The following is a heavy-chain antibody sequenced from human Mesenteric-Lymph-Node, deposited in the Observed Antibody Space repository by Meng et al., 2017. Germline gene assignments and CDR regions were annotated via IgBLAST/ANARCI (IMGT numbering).Heavy chain of an antibody. D-gene: IGHD3/OR15-3a*01. CDR2: IKPDGRTT. Sequence: GESLKISCAASGFTFSTYSMHWVRQAPGKGLVWVSQIKPDGRTTAYADSVKGRFTISRDNAKSTLYLEMNSLRAEDAAVYYCARDWDWVVWDYWGQGTLVTVSS. J-gene: IGHJ4*02. V-gene: IGHV3-74*01. CDR3: ARDWDWVVWDY. CDR1: GFTFSTYS.